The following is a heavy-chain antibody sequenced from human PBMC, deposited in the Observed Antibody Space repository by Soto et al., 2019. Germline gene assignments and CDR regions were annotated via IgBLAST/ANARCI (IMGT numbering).Heavy chain of an antibody. CDR1: GYTFTNFG. Sequence: QVQLVQSGAEVKKPGASVKVSCKASGYTFTNFGISWVRQAPGQGLEWMGWISADNGNTNYGPNFQGRVTMTTDTSTSTAHMELTSLRSEDTAVYYCARGATPMASGGQGTRVP. V-gene: IGHV1-18*01. J-gene: IGHJ4*02. CDR3: ARGATPMAS. CDR2: ISADNGNT.